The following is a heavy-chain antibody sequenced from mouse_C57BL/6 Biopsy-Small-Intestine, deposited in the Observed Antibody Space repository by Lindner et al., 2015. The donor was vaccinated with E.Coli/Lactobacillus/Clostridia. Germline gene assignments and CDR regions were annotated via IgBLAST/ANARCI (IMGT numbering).Heavy chain of an antibody. CDR3: AKVTTAPFDY. J-gene: IGHJ2*01. D-gene: IGHD1-2*01. CDR2: IYPGDGDT. V-gene: IGHV1-82*01. CDR1: GYAFSSSW. Sequence: VQLQESGPELVKPGASVKISCKASGYAFSSSWMNWVKQRPGKGLEWIGRIYPGDGDTNYNGKFKGKATLTAGKSSSTAYMQLSSLTSEDSAVYFCAKVTTAPFDYWGQGTTLTVSS.